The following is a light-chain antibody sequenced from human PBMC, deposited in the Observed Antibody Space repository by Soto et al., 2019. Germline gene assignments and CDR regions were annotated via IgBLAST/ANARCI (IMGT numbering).Light chain of an antibody. CDR3: QQRFTWPS. J-gene: IGKJ3*01. CDR1: QNINTY. CDR2: DAS. V-gene: IGKV3-11*01. Sequence: ETVLTQSPATLSLSPGERATLSCRASQNINTYLAWYQQKPGQAPRLLIYDASIRATGIPARFSGSGSGTDFTLTISSLEPEDFAVYYCQQRFTWPSFGPGTKVDIK.